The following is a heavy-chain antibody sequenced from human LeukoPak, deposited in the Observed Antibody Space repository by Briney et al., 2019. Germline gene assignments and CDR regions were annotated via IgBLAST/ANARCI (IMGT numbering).Heavy chain of an antibody. D-gene: IGHD3-10*01. CDR2: IYPYTGAT. CDR3: ARDGPAQMVDFDY. J-gene: IGHJ4*02. CDR1: GYTFSGTGWY. V-gene: IGHV1-2*02. Sequence: GDSVKVSCKASGYTFSGTGWYLYWLRQAPGQGLECMGWIYPYTGATHYAQKFQGRVAMTRDTSISTAYMELSRLRPDATAVYYCARDGPAQMVDFDYWGQGTLVTVSS.